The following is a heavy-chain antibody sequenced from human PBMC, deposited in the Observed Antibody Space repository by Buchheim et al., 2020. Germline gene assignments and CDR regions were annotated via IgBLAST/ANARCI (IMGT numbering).Heavy chain of an antibody. V-gene: IGHV3-30*18. Sequence: QVHLVESGGGEVQPGRSLRLSCAASGFTFSAHGMHWVRQAPGQGLEWVALISDAGGKKFHLDSGKGRFTVSRDGSQHRLYLQMIDLRPEDSGVYYCAKDVSGWYNSGMDVWGQG. CDR2: ISDAGGKK. CDR3: AKDVSGWYNSGMDV. CDR1: GFTFSAHG. D-gene: IGHD6-19*01. J-gene: IGHJ6*02.